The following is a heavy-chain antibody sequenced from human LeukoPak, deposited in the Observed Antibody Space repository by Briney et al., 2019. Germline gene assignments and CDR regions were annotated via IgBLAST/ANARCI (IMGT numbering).Heavy chain of an antibody. D-gene: IGHD2-8*01. Sequence: PGGSLRLSFAASGFTFSSYSMNWVRQAPGKGLEWVSYISSSSSTIYYADSVKGRFTISRDNAKNSLYLQMNSLRAEDTAVYYCERDPYMMVYAPNSCGDYYYMDVWGKGTTVTVSS. CDR3: ERDPYMMVYAPNSCGDYYYMDV. CDR1: GFTFSSYS. CDR2: ISSSSSTI. J-gene: IGHJ6*03. V-gene: IGHV3-48*01.